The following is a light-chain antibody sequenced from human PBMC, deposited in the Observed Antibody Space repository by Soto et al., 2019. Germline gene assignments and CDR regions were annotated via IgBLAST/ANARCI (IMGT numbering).Light chain of an antibody. J-gene: IGKJ1*01. CDR1: QSVSSN. V-gene: IGKV3-15*01. Sequence: EIVMTQSPATLSVSPGERATISCRASQSVSSNLAWYQQKPSQAPRLLIYGASTRATGIPARFSGSGYGTKFTLTISSLQSEDFAVYYCQQYNNWPETFGQGTKV. CDR3: QQYNNWPET. CDR2: GAS.